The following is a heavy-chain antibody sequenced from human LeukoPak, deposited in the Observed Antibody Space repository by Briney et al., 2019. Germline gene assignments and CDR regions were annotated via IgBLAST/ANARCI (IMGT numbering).Heavy chain of an antibody. CDR2: INGGNGNT. Sequence: ASVKVSCKASGYTLTTYATHWVRQAPGQRLEWMGWINGGNGNTKYSQEFQDRVTFTRDTSASTVYMELSSLRYEDMAVYYCARDGGSGWGYFDYWGQGTLVTVSS. CDR3: ARDGGSGWGYFDY. J-gene: IGHJ4*02. V-gene: IGHV1-3*03. CDR1: GYTLTTYA. D-gene: IGHD6-19*01.